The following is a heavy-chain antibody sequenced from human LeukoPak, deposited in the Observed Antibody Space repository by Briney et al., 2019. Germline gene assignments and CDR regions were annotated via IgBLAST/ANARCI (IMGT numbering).Heavy chain of an antibody. CDR1: GFTFSNGW. V-gene: IGHV3-15*01. CDR2: IKSKTEGGTT. Sequence: GGSLRLSCAASGFTFSNGWMSWVRQAPGKGLEWVGRIKSKTEGGTTDYAAPVRGRFTISRDESKNTVYLEMNSLKTEDTAVYFCTTPHHLPTTDYWGQGTLVTVSS. CDR3: TTPHHLPTTDY. D-gene: IGHD4/OR15-4a*01. J-gene: IGHJ4*02.